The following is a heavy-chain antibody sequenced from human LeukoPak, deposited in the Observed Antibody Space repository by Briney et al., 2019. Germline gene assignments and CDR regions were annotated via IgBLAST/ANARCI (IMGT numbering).Heavy chain of an antibody. CDR2: IYHSGST. J-gene: IGHJ5*02. V-gene: IGHV4-39*01. CDR1: GGSISSSSYY. CDR3: ARQWELLHWFDP. Sequence: SETLSLTCTVSGGSISSSSYYWGWIRQPPGKGLEWIGSIYHSGSTYYNPSLKSRVTISVDTSKNQFSLKLSSVTAADTAVYYCARQWELLHWFDPWGQGTLVTVSS. D-gene: IGHD1-26*01.